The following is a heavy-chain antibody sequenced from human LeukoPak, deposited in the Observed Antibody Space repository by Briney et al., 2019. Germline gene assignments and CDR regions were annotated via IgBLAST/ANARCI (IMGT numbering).Heavy chain of an antibody. CDR3: ARGGYCSSTSYYSFDY. CDR2: MNPNSGNT. V-gene: IGHV1-8*01. J-gene: IGHJ4*02. CDR1: GYTFTSYD. D-gene: IGHD2-2*01. Sequence: GASVKVSCKASGYTFTSYDINWVRQATGQGLEWMGWMNPNSGNTGYAQKFQGRVTMTRNTSISTAYMELSSLRSEDTAVYYCARGGYCSSTSYYSFDYWGQGTLVSVSS.